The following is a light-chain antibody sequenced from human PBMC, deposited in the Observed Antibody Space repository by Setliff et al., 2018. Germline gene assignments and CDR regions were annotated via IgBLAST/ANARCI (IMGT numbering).Light chain of an antibody. CDR1: STDVRGYTY. J-gene: IGLJ1*01. CDR2: DVT. V-gene: IGLV2-8*01. Sequence: QSVLTQPPSASGSPGQSVTISCTGASTDVRGYTYVSWYQQHPGKAPQLIIYDVTRRPSGVPDRFSGSKSGNTASLTVSGLQAEDGADYYCSSYVGGNNFVFGSGTKVTV. CDR3: SSYVGGNNFV.